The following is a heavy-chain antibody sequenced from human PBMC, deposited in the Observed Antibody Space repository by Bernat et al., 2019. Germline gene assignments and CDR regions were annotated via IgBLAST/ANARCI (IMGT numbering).Heavy chain of an antibody. Sequence: QVQLQQWGAGLLKPSETLSLTCAVYGGSFSGYYWSWIRQPPGKGLEWIGVINHSGSTNYNPSLKSRVTISVDTSKNQFSLKLSSVTAADTAVYYCARPGRDYGDNYYYYYMDVWGKGTTVTVSS. J-gene: IGHJ6*03. CDR1: GGSFSGYY. CDR3: ARPGRDYGDNYYYYYMDV. CDR2: INHSGST. D-gene: IGHD4-17*01. V-gene: IGHV4-34*01.